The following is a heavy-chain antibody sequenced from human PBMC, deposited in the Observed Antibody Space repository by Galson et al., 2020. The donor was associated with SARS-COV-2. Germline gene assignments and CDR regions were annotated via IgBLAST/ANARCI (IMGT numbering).Heavy chain of an antibody. CDR2: ISHSAGT. Sequence: SETLSLTCAVSGTSISSGSYPWNWIRQPPGQGLESLGYISHSAGTYYNPSLKSRVTISGDRSKNQFSLKLSSVTAADTAVYYCARLHYGEYGPEAFDIWGPGTRVTVAS. CDR1: GTSISSGSYP. J-gene: IGHJ3*02. D-gene: IGHD4-17*01. V-gene: IGHV4-30-2*01. CDR3: ARLHYGEYGPEAFDI.